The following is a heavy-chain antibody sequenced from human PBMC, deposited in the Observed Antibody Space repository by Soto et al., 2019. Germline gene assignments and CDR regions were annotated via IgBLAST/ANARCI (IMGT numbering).Heavy chain of an antibody. Sequence: GGSLRLSCAASGFTFSSYAMSWVRQAPGKGLEWVSAISGSGGSTYYADSVKGRFTISRDNSKNTLYLQMNSLRAEDTAVYYCAKGSTYYDFWSGYLGYYFDYWGQGTLVTXSS. D-gene: IGHD3-3*01. V-gene: IGHV3-23*01. CDR3: AKGSTYYDFWSGYLGYYFDY. CDR2: ISGSGGST. CDR1: GFTFSSYA. J-gene: IGHJ4*02.